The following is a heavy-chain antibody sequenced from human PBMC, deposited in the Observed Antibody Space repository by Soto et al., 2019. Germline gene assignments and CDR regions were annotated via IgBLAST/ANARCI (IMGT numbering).Heavy chain of an antibody. Sequence: GGSLRLSCVASGFTFNTYAMSWVRQAPGEGLEWVSAISGSGGSTYYADSVKGRFSISRDNSKNTLYLQMNSLRAEDTAVYYCAKGAGDTASPSIDYWGQGTLVTVSS. D-gene: IGHD1-26*01. CDR1: GFTFNTYA. CDR3: AKGAGDTASPSIDY. CDR2: ISGSGGST. J-gene: IGHJ4*02. V-gene: IGHV3-23*01.